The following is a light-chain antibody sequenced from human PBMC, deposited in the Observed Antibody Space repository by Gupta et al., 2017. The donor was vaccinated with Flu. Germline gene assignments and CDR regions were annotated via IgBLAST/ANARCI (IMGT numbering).Light chain of an antibody. Sequence: QSVFTQPPSVSAAPGQKVTISCSGSSSNIGEKYLSWYKKVPGTAPKLLIYEDDKRPSGIPDRFSGSKSGTSATLGITGLQTGDEAEYYCGTWDSSLSAAVFGGGTKLTVL. CDR3: GTWDSSLSAAV. V-gene: IGLV1-51*02. J-gene: IGLJ3*02. CDR1: SSNIGEKY. CDR2: EDD.